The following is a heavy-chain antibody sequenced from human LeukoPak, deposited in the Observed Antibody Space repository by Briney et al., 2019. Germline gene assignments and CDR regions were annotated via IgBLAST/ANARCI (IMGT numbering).Heavy chain of an antibody. Sequence: NPSETLSLTCAVYGGSFSGYYWSWIRQPPGKGLEWIGEINHSGSTNYNPSLKSRVTISVDTSKNQFSLKLSSVTAADTAVYYCARGNPYYDILTGYHYYYFDYWGQGTLVTVSS. J-gene: IGHJ4*02. CDR1: GGSFSGYY. D-gene: IGHD3-9*01. CDR2: INHSGST. CDR3: ARGNPYYDILTGYHYYYFDY. V-gene: IGHV4-34*01.